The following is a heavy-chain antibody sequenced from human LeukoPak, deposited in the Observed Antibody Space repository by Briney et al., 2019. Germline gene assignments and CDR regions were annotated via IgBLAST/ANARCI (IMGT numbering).Heavy chain of an antibody. CDR1: GFTFSSYW. V-gene: IGHV3-7*01. D-gene: IGHD1-26*01. CDR3: ARDEDIVGATTGFAY. J-gene: IGHJ4*02. CDR2: IKQDGSEK. Sequence: GGSLRLSCAASGFTFSSYWMSWVRQAPGKGLEWVANIKQDGSEKYYVDSVKGRFTISRDNAKNSLYLQMNSLRAEDTAVYYCARDEDIVGATTGFAYWGQGTLVTVSP.